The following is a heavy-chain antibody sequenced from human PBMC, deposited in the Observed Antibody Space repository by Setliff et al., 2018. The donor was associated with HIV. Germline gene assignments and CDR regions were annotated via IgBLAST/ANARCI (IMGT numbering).Heavy chain of an antibody. CDR1: LGTVSRYA. CDR3: AIGRGNFVPDLFGYFDY. V-gene: IGHV1-69*13. CDR2: IIPILGPA. J-gene: IGHJ4*02. Sequence: SVKVSCKASLGTVSRYAISWVRQAPGQGLEWLGVIIPILGPANYAQKFQGRVTITPGEYTTTSYMELMNLRSGDTAIYYCAIGRGNFVPDLFGYFDYWGQGTLVTVSS. D-gene: IGHD3-16*01.